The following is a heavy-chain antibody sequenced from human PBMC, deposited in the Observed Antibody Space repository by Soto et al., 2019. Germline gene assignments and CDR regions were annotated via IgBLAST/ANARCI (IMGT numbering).Heavy chain of an antibody. V-gene: IGHV3-23*01. CDR2: ISGSGGST. CDR1: GFTFSSYA. J-gene: IGHJ4*02. CDR3: AKAARYSDSSDTNY. D-gene: IGHD3-22*01. Sequence: EVQLLESGGGLVQPGGSLRLSCAASGFTFSSYAMSWVRQAPGKGLEWVSAISGSGGSTYYADSVKGRFTISRANSKNTLYLPRNSLRAEDTAVYYCAKAARYSDSSDTNYWGQGTLVTVSS.